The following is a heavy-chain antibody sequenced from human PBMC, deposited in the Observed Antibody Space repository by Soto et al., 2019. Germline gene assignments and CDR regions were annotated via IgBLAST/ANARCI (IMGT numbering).Heavy chain of an antibody. CDR1: GYTFTSNS. Sequence: GXSVKVSYNAPGYTFTSNSMHWVRHTPGQGLEWMGIINPSGGSTSYAQKFQGRVTMTRDTSTSTVYMELSSLRSEDTAVYYCARVAYGDYPGLGYWGQGTLVTVSS. CDR2: INPSGGST. CDR3: ARVAYGDYPGLGY. J-gene: IGHJ4*02. V-gene: IGHV1-46*03. D-gene: IGHD4-17*01.